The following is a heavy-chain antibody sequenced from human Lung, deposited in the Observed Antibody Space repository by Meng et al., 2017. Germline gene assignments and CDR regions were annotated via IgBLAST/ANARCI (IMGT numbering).Heavy chain of an antibody. CDR1: GWSFSDYY. CDR3: ARGPTTMAHDFDY. V-gene: IGHV4-34*01. CDR2: INHSGST. D-gene: IGHD4-11*01. Sequence: QWAAGLLKPQATLSPTCVVSGWSFSDYYWSWIRQPPGKGLEWIGEINHSGSTNYNPSLESRATISVDTSQNNLSLKLSSVTAADSAVYYCARGPTTMAHDFDYWGQGTLVTVSS. J-gene: IGHJ4*02.